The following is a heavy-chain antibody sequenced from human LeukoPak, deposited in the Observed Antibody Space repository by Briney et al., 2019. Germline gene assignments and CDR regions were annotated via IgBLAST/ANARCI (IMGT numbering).Heavy chain of an antibody. Sequence: ASVKVSCKASGYTFTSYGISWERQAPGQGLEWMGRISAYNGNTNYAQKLQGRVTMTTDASTSTAYMELRSLRSDDTAVYYCARDGTEIGLLWEGDIWGQGTMVTVSS. V-gene: IGHV1-18*01. CDR3: ARDGTEIGLLWEGDI. CDR1: GYTFTSYG. D-gene: IGHD3-16*01. CDR2: ISAYNGNT. J-gene: IGHJ3*02.